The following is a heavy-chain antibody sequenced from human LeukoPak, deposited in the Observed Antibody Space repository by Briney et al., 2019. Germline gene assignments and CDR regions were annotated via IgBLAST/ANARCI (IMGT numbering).Heavy chain of an antibody. Sequence: SETLSLTCTVSGYSISSGYYWGWIRQPPGKGLEWIGSIYHSGSTYYNPSLKSRVTISVDTSKNQFSLKLTSVTAADTAVYYCAKVNSSSWLYAFDIWGQGTMVTVSS. D-gene: IGHD6-13*01. V-gene: IGHV4-38-2*02. J-gene: IGHJ3*02. CDR2: IYHSGST. CDR1: GYSISSGYY. CDR3: AKVNSSSWLYAFDI.